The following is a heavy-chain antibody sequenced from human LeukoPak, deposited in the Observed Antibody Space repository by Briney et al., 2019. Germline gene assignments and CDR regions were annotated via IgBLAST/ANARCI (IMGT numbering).Heavy chain of an antibody. CDR3: ARGIAVAGTVADY. D-gene: IGHD6-19*01. V-gene: IGHV1-2*02. Sequence: VASVKVSCKASGYTFTGYYMHWVRQAPGQGLEWMGWINPNSGGTNYAQKFQGRVTMTRDTSISTAYMELSRLRSDDTAVYYCARGIAVAGTVADYWGQGTLVTVSS. CDR1: GYTFTGYY. CDR2: INPNSGGT. J-gene: IGHJ4*02.